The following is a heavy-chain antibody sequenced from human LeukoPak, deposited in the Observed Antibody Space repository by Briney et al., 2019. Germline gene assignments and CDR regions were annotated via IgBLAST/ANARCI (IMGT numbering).Heavy chain of an antibody. D-gene: IGHD3-3*01. Sequence: GSLRLSCAASGFTFSSYWMSWIRQPPGKGLEWIGYIYYSGSTNYNPSLKSRVTISVDTSKNQFSLKLSSVTAADTAVYYCASRVWSGYSFDYWGQGTLVTVSS. CDR2: IYYSGST. CDR1: GFTFSSYW. J-gene: IGHJ4*02. V-gene: IGHV4-59*08. CDR3: ASRVWSGYSFDY.